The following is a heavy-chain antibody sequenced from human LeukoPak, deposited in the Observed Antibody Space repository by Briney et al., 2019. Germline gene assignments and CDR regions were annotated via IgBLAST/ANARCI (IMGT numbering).Heavy chain of an antibody. CDR2: ISYDGSNK. V-gene: IGHV3-30-3*01. D-gene: IGHD7-27*01. Sequence: GGSLRLSCAASGFTFSSYAMHWVRQAPGKGLEWVAVISYDGSNKYYADSVKGRFTISRDNSKNTLYLQMNSLRAEDTAVYYCAKDQSGSGMDVWGQGTTVTVSS. CDR3: AKDQSGSGMDV. J-gene: IGHJ6*02. CDR1: GFTFSSYA.